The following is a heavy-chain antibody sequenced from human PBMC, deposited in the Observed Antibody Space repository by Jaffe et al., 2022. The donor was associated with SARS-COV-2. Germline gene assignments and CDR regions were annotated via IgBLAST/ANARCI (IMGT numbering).Heavy chain of an antibody. Sequence: EVQLVESGGGLVQPGGSLRLSCAASGFTFSTYAMGWVRQAPGKGLEWVSGISSGGGSTYYADSVKGRFTISRDNSKNTLYLQMNSLRAEDTAVYYCVKRHYYDSHTSYYFDYWGQGTLVTVSS. J-gene: IGHJ4*02. CDR1: GFTFSTYA. CDR2: ISSGGGST. CDR3: VKRHYYDSHTSYYFDY. D-gene: IGHD3-22*01. V-gene: IGHV3-23*04.